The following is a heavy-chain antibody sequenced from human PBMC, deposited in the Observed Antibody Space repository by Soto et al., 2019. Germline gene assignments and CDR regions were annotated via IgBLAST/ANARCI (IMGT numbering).Heavy chain of an antibody. J-gene: IGHJ6*02. CDR1: GYTFTGYY. V-gene: IGHV1-2*02. CDR3: ARAGSSSGWGSYYYYGMDV. D-gene: IGHD6-19*01. Sequence: ASVKVSCKASGYTFTGYYMHWVRQAPGQGLEWMGWINPNSGGTNYAQKFQGRVTMTRDTSISTAYMELSRLRSDDTAVYYCARAGSSSGWGSYYYYGMDVWGQGTTVTVS. CDR2: INPNSGGT.